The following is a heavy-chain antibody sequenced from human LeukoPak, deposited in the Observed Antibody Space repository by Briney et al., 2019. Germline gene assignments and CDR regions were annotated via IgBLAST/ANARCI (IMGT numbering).Heavy chain of an antibody. CDR2: IIPIFGTA. CDR3: ARDRYGDYVNAFDI. Sequence: SVNVSCKASGGTFSGYAISWVRQAPGQGLEWMGGIIPIFGTANYAQKFQGRVTITADESTSTAYMELSGLRSEDTAVYYCARDRYGDYVNAFDIWGQGTMVTVSS. J-gene: IGHJ3*02. D-gene: IGHD4-17*01. CDR1: GGTFSGYA. V-gene: IGHV1-69*13.